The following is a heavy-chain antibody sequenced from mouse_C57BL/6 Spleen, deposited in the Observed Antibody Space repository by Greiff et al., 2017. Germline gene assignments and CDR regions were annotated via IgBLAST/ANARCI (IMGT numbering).Heavy chain of an antibody. CDR3: ARSNWDYFDY. J-gene: IGHJ2*01. CDR1: GYTFTSYW. D-gene: IGHD4-1*01. Sequence: QVQLQQPGAELVKPGASVKLSCKASGYTFTSYWMQWVKQRPGQGLEWIGEIDPSDSYTNYNQKFKGKATLTVDPSSSTAYMQLSSLTSEDSAVYYCARSNWDYFDYWGQGTTRTVSS. CDR2: IDPSDSYT. V-gene: IGHV1-50*01.